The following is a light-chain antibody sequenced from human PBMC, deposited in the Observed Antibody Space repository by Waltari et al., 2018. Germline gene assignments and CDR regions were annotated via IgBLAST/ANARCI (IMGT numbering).Light chain of an antibody. Sequence: EVVLTQSPGTLSLSPGERATLSCRASQSVSGTYLAWYQQKSGQAPRLVIPGTSSRASGIPDRFSGSGSGTDFTLTISRLEPEDFAVYYCQQYGSLPWTFGQGTKVEIK. V-gene: IGKV3-20*01. CDR3: QQYGSLPWT. CDR2: GTS. CDR1: QSVSGTY. J-gene: IGKJ1*01.